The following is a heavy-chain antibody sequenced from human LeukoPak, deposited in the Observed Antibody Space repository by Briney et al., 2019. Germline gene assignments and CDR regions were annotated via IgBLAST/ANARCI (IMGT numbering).Heavy chain of an antibody. CDR3: SRGLDSRKLGY. V-gene: IGHV4-4*07. D-gene: IGHD3-22*01. J-gene: IGHJ4*02. Sequence: KPSETLSLTCTVSGGSISSYYWSWIRQPAGKGLEWIGRIYTSGSTNYNPSLKSRVTMSVDTSKNQFSLNLNSVTAADTAVYFCSRGLDSRKLGYWGQGTLVTVSS. CDR2: IYTSGST. CDR1: GGSISSYY.